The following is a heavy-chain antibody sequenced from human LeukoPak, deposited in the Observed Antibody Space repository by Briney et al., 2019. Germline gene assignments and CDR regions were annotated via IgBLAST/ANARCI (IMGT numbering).Heavy chain of an antibody. CDR2: IYYSGST. Sequence: PSETLSLTCTVSGGSISSYYWSWIRQPPGKGLEWIGYIYYSGSTNYNPSLKSRVTISVDTSKNQFSLKLNSVTAADTAVYYCARGGWYSDYWGQGTLVTVSS. J-gene: IGHJ4*02. V-gene: IGHV4-59*01. CDR3: ARGGWYSDY. D-gene: IGHD6-19*01. CDR1: GGSISSYY.